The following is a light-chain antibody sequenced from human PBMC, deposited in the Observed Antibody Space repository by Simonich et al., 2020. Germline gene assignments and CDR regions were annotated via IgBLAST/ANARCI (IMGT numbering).Light chain of an antibody. V-gene: IGLV2-14*01. Sequence: QSALTQPASVSGSPGQSITISCTGTSSDVGGYNYVSWYQQHPGKAPKLMIYDFSKRPSGVSNRCSGSKSGNTASLTISGLQAEDEADYYCSSYTSSSPWVFGGGTKLTVL. CDR1: SSDVGGYNY. CDR2: DFS. J-gene: IGLJ3*02. CDR3: SSYTSSSPWV.